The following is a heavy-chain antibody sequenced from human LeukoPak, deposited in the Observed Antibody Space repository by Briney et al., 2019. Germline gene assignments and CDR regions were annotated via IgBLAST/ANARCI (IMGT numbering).Heavy chain of an antibody. CDR2: ISHDPINK. J-gene: IGHJ4*02. V-gene: IGHV3-30*03. Sequence: GGSLRLSCAASGFPFSGYGMNWVRQAPGKGLEWVALISHDPINKYYADSVKGRFTISRDNAKNSLFLQMNSLRAEDTAVYYCARRVPSQVITDYFDYWGQGTLVTVSS. CDR3: ARRVPSQVITDYFDY. D-gene: IGHD3-16*01. CDR1: GFPFSGYG.